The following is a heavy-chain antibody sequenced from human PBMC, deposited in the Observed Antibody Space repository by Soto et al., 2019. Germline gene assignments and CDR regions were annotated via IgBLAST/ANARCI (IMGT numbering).Heavy chain of an antibody. CDR2: IYYDGST. D-gene: IGHD5-12*01. V-gene: IGHV4-61*01. Sequence: QVQLQESGPGLVKPSETLSLTCTVSGASVSSASFYWSWMRQPPGKGLEWIGHIYYDGSTNYSHSLRSRVTISLDTSKNQVSLNLNSVTAADTAVYYCARAMAYEWLRINPTYYFDSWGQGTLVTVSS. J-gene: IGHJ4*02. CDR1: GASVSSASFY. CDR3: ARAMAYEWLRINPTYYFDS.